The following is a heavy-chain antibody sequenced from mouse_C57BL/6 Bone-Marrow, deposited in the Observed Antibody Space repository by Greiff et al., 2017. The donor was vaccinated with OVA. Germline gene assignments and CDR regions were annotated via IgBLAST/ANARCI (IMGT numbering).Heavy chain of an antibody. D-gene: IGHD2-1*01. CDR1: GFTFSSYA. CDR2: ISDGGSYT. CDR3: ARDKGYYAPDY. V-gene: IGHV5-4*01. J-gene: IGHJ2*01. Sequence: EVKLMESGGGLVKPGGSLKLSCAASGFTFSSYAMSWVRQTPEKRLEWVATISDGGSYTYYPDNVKGRFTISRGNAKNNLYLQMSHLKSEDTAMYYCARDKGYYAPDYWGQGTTLTVSS.